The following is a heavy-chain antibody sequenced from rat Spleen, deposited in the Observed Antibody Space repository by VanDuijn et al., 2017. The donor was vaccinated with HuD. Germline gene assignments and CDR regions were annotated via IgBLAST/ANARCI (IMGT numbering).Heavy chain of an antibody. V-gene: IGHV2-6*01. CDR1: GFSLTSYT. D-gene: IGHD5-1*01. CDR3: ARGWERFAY. J-gene: IGHJ3*01. Sequence: QVQLKESGPGLVQPSQTLSLTCTVSGFSLTSYTISWVRQPPGKGLEWIAAMLTGGNTYYNPALKSRLSISRDTSKSQVFLKMNILQTEDTARYFWARGWERFAYWGQGTLVTVSS. CDR2: MLTGGNT.